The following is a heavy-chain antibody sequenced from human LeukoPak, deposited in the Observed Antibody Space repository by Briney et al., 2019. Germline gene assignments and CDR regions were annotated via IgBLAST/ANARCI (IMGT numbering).Heavy chain of an antibody. D-gene: IGHD2-2*01. Sequence: PPETLSLTCTLSGYSTSSGYYWGWIPQPPGKGLEWIGSIYHSGSTSYNPSLTSRVTISVDTSKNQFSLKLSSVTAADTAVYYCARASLHCSSTSCYILYSSGFDYWGQGTLVTVSS. CDR3: ARASLHCSSTSCYILYSSGFDY. V-gene: IGHV4-38-2*02. CDR2: IYHSGST. J-gene: IGHJ4*02. CDR1: GYSTSSGYY.